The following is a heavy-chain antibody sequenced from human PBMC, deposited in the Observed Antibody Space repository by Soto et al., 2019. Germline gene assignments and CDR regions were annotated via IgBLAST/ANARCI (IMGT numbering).Heavy chain of an antibody. CDR3: AREQIARYFDY. CDR2: IWYDGSNK. D-gene: IGHD2-21*01. V-gene: IGHV3-33*08. CDR1: GSTFSSYG. Sequence: GGSLRVSCAASGSTFSSYGMHWVRQAPGKGLEWVAVIWYDGSNKYYADSVKGRFTISRDNSKNTLYLQMNSLRAEDTAVYYCAREQIARYFDYWGQGTLVTVSS. J-gene: IGHJ4*02.